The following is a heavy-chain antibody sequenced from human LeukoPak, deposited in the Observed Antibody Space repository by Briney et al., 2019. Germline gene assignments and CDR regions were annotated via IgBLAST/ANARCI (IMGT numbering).Heavy chain of an antibody. J-gene: IGHJ4*02. CDR3: ARDSYSSGSEFNFDY. Sequence: ASVKVSCKASGYTFTSYGISWVRQAPGQGLEWMGWISAYNGNTNYAQKLQGRVTMTTDTSTSTAYMELRSLRSDDTAVYYSARDSYSSGSEFNFDYWGQGTLVTVSS. CDR2: ISAYNGNT. D-gene: IGHD6-19*01. CDR1: GYTFTSYG. V-gene: IGHV1-18*01.